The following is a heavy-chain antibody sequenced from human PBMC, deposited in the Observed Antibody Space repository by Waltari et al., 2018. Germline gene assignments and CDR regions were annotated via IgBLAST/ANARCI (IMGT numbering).Heavy chain of an antibody. CDR1: GYTFTSYA. CDR3: ARGAGLPRFGQAYSNWCDP. D-gene: IGHD2-21*01. CDR2: INAGNGNT. V-gene: IGHV1-3*03. J-gene: IGHJ5*02. Sequence: QVQLVQSGAEVKKPGASVKVSCKASGYTFTSYAMHWVRQAPGQRLEWMGWINAGNGNTKYSQEFQGRVTITRDTSASTAYMELSSLRSEDMAVYYCARGAGLPRFGQAYSNWCDPWGQGTLVTVSS.